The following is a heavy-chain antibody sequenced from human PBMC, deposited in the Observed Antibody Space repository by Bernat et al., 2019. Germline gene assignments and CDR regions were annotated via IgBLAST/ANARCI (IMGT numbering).Heavy chain of an antibody. Sequence: EVQLVESGGGLIQPGGSLRLSCAASGFTVSSNYMSWVRQAPGKGLEWVSVIYGGGNTYYADSVKGRFTISRDNSKNTLYLQMNSLRAEDTAVYYCARGSDYGDYYLDYWGQGTLVTVSS. D-gene: IGHD4-17*01. V-gene: IGHV3-53*01. CDR2: IYGGGNT. J-gene: IGHJ4*02. CDR3: ARGSDYGDYYLDY. CDR1: GFTVSSNY.